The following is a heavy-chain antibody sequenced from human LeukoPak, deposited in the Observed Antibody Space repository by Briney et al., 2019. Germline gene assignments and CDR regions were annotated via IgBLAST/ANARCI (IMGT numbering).Heavy chain of an antibody. CDR3: ASASYWNGGSRYVDSYYYYMDV. Sequence: KPAETQSLTCTVSGGSISSYYWSWIRQPPGKGLEWIGYIYYSGSTNYNPSLKSRVTISVDTSKNQFSSKLSSVTAADTAVYHYASASYWNGGSRYVDSYYYYMDVWGKGTLVTVSS. J-gene: IGHJ6*03. CDR2: IYYSGST. V-gene: IGHV4-59*01. CDR1: GGSISSYY. D-gene: IGHD2-15*01.